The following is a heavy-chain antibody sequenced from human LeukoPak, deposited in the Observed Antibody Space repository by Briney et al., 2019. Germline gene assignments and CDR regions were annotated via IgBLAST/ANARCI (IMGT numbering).Heavy chain of an antibody. J-gene: IGHJ2*01. CDR2: IKQDGSEK. CDR3: ARXXXXXXXXXXY. V-gene: IGHV3-7*01. CDR1: GFTFSSYW. Sequence: GGSLRLSCAAPGFTFSSYWMSWVRQAPGKGLEWVANIKQDGSEKFYVDSVKGRFTISRDNAQKSLFLQMNTLRAEDTAVYYCARXXXXXXXXXXY.